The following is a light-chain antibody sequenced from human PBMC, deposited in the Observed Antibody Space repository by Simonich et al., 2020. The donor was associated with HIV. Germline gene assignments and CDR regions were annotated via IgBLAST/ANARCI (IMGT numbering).Light chain of an antibody. J-gene: IGLJ3*02. CDR3: SSYTSSSTLV. V-gene: IGLV2-14*01. CDR2: DVS. Sequence: QSALTQPPSASGSPGQSVTISCTGTSSDVGGYNYVSWYQQHPGKAPKLMIYDVSKRPSGVSNRFSGSKSGNTASLTISGLQAEDEAHYYCSSYTSSSTLVFGGGTKLTVL. CDR1: SSDVGGYNY.